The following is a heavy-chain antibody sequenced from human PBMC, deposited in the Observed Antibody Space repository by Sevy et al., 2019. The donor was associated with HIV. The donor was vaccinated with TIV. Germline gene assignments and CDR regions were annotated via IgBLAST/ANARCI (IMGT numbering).Heavy chain of an antibody. CDR2: ISGSGGST. CDR1: GFTFSSYA. V-gene: IGHV3-23*01. CDR3: AKGRGMTTVVTGGEAFDI. D-gene: IGHD4-17*01. J-gene: IGHJ3*02. Sequence: GGSLRLSCAASGFTFSSYAMSWVRQAPGKGLEWVSAISGSGGSTYYADTVKGRFTISRDNSKNTLYLQMNSLRAEDTAVYYCAKGRGMTTVVTGGEAFDIWGQGTMATVSS.